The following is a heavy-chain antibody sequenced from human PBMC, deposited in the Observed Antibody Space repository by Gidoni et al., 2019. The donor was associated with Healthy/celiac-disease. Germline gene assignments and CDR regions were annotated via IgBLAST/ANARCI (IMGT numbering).Heavy chain of an antibody. J-gene: IGHJ6*03. Sequence: QVPLVESGGGVVQPGRSRRLSGEASGVTFGSYGMHGVREAPGKGLEWVAVIWYDGSNKYYADSVKGRFTISRDNSKNTLYLQMNSLIAEDTAVYYCARETYCTCGVCYTETYYYYYMDVWGKGTTVTVSS. V-gene: IGHV3-33*01. D-gene: IGHD2-8*02. CDR3: ARETYCTCGVCYTETYYYYYMDV. CDR1: GVTFGSYG. CDR2: IWYDGSNK.